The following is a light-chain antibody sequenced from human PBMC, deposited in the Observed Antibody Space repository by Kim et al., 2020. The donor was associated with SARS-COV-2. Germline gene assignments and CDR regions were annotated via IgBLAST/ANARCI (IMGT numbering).Light chain of an antibody. CDR3: SSYTSTYVI. J-gene: IGLJ2*01. CDR2: DVS. V-gene: IGLV2-14*03. CDR1: SSDVGGSNY. Sequence: QSVLTQPASVSGSPGQSITISCTGTSSDVGGSNYVSWYQQHPDKAPKLMIYDVSNRPSGVSNRFSGSKSGNTASLTISGLQAEDEADYYCSSYTSTYVIFGGGTQLTVL.